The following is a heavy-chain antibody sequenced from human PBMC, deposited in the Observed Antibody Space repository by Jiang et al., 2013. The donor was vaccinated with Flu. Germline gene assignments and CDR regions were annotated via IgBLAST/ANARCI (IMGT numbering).Heavy chain of an antibody. V-gene: IGHV1-2*02. CDR2: INPNSGGT. CDR3: ARDMGGGGGYNRDYFDY. D-gene: IGHD5-24*01. CDR1: GYTFTGYY. J-gene: IGHJ4*02. Sequence: GAEVKKPGASVKVSCKASGYTFTGYYMHWVRQAPGQGLEWMGWINPNSGGTNYAQKFQGRVTMTRDTSISTAYMELSRLRSDDTAVYYCARDMGGGGGYNRDYFDYWGQGTLVTVSS.